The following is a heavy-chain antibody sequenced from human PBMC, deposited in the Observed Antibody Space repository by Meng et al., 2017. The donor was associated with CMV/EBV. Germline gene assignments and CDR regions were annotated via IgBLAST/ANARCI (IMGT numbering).Heavy chain of an antibody. CDR1: GFTFSNYW. J-gene: IGHJ4*02. CDR3: TREGYSGSLDY. CDR2: VRGDESMI. D-gene: IGHD1-26*01. V-gene: IGHV3-74*01. Sequence: LSCAVSGFTFSNYWMHWVSQAPGKGLVWVSRVRGDESMITYADSVKGRFSISRDNAKNHLYLQMNSLRAEDTAVYYCTREGYSGSLDYWGQGTLVTVSS.